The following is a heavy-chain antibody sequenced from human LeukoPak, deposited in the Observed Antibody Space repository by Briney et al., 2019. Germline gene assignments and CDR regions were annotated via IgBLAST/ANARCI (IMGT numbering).Heavy chain of an antibody. V-gene: IGHV3-74*01. D-gene: IGHD3-10*01. CDR1: GSTFSRYW. CDR2: VKSDGSDT. CDR3: AKGGITIVRGVIGGDFDY. Sequence: PGGSLRLSCAASGSTFSRYWMHWVRQAPGKGLVWVSRVKSDGSDTIYADSVKGRFTISRDNSKNTLYLQMNSLRAEDTAVYYCAKGGITIVRGVIGGDFDYWGQGTLVTVSS. J-gene: IGHJ4*02.